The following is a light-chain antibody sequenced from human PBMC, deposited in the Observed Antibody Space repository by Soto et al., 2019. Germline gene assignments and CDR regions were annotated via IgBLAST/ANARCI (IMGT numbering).Light chain of an antibody. Sequence: IHMTPSPGTLSSLXCGAVTSFXXAIQNIGKWLAWYHQKPGTAPNLLIYHASNWRGGVPARFSGGGSGTEFTLTISSLQSEDFAVYYCQLYNNWPRTFGQGTKVDNK. V-gene: IGKV1-5*02. CDR2: HAS. CDR1: QNIGKW. J-gene: IGKJ1*01. CDR3: QLYNNWPRT.